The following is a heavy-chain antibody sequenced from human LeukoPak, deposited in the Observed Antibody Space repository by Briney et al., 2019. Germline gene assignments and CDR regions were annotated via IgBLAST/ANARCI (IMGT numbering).Heavy chain of an antibody. D-gene: IGHD1-1*01. CDR2: IGTAGDT. CDR3: VRVAKERVGGVYYFDY. CDR1: GFTFSDYD. V-gene: IGHV3-13*01. Sequence: PGGSLRLSCAASGFTFSDYDMHWVRQATGKGLEWVSAIGTAGDTYYTGSVKGRFTISRENAKNSLYLQMNSLRAGDTAVYYCVRVAKERVGGVYYFDYWGQGTPVIVSS. J-gene: IGHJ4*02.